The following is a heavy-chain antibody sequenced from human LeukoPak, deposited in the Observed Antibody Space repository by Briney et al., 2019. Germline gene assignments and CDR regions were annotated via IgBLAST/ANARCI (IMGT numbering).Heavy chain of an antibody. CDR1: GVTFRNYG. D-gene: IGHD3-3*01. CDR2: RRYDGSNK. V-gene: IGHV3-30*02. CDR3: AKESGDHFEAFDI. Sequence: GGSLRLSCAASGVTFRNYGMHWVRQAPGKGLEWVAFRRYDGSNKYYGDSVKGRFTISRDNSKNTLYLQMNSLRVEDTAVYYCAKESGDHFEAFDIWGQGTMVTVSS. J-gene: IGHJ3*02.